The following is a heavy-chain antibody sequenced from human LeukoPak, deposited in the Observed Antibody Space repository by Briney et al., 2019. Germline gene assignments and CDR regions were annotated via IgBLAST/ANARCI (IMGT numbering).Heavy chain of an antibody. J-gene: IGHJ6*02. D-gene: IGHD6-6*01. Sequence: SETLSLTCTVSGGSISSYYWSWIRQPAGKGLEWIGRIYTSGSTNYNPSLKSRVTMSVATSKNQFSLKLSSVTAADTAVYYCARAAYSSSYYYYGMDVWGQGTTVTVSS. CDR2: IYTSGST. CDR1: GGSISSYY. CDR3: ARAAYSSSYYYYGMDV. V-gene: IGHV4-4*07.